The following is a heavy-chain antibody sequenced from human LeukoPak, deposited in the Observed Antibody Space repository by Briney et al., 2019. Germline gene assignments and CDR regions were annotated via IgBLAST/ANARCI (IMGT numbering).Heavy chain of an antibody. Sequence: ASVKVSCKASGYTFTSYAINWVRQAPGQGLEWMGWINTNTGKPTYAQGFTGRFVFSLDTSVSTAYLQSSSLKPEDTAVYYCARDTVRQQLMTVTFAYWGQGTLVTVSS. CDR2: INTNTGKP. CDR1: GYTFTSYA. V-gene: IGHV7-4-1*02. D-gene: IGHD6-13*01. CDR3: ARDTVRQQLMTVTFAY. J-gene: IGHJ4*02.